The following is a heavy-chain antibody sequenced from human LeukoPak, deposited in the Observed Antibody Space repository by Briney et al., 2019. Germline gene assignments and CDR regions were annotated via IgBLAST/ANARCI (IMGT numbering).Heavy chain of an antibody. D-gene: IGHD6-6*01. V-gene: IGHV4-30-4*01. CDR2: IYYSGTT. J-gene: IGHJ4*02. Sequence: SQTLSLTCTVSGASLSSGDDYWRWLRQPPGTGLEWIGYIYYSGTTYYNPSLKSRVTISVDTSKNQFSLKVSSVTAADTAVYYCARYSSSSGAFDYWGQGTLVTVSS. CDR1: GASLSSGDDY. CDR3: ARYSSSSGAFDY.